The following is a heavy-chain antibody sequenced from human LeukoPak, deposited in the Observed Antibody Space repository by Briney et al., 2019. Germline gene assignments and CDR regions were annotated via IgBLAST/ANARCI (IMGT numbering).Heavy chain of an antibody. CDR2: IYHSGDT. D-gene: IGHD7-27*01. V-gene: IGHV4-38-2*02. J-gene: IGHJ5*02. CDR3: ARGGYPTGDWFDP. CDR1: GYSINSGYY. Sequence: SETLSLTCTVSGYSINSGYYWGWIRQPPGKGLEWIGSIYHSGDTYYNPSLNSRVTISVDTSKNQFSLKLSSVTAADTAVYYCARGGYPTGDWFDPWGQGTRVTVSS.